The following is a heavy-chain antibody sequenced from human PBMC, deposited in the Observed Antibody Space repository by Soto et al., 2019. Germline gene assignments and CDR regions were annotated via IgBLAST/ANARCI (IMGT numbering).Heavy chain of an antibody. V-gene: IGHV3-33*01. D-gene: IGHD5-18*01. CDR3: AREGRQLWSSCFDY. CDR2: IWYDGSNK. Sequence: GGSLRLSCAASGFTFSSYGMHWVRQAPGKGLEWVAVIWYDGSNKYYADSVKGRFTISRDNSKNTLYLQMNSLRAEDTAVYYCAREGRQLWSSCFDYWGQGTLVTVSS. J-gene: IGHJ4*02. CDR1: GFTFSSYG.